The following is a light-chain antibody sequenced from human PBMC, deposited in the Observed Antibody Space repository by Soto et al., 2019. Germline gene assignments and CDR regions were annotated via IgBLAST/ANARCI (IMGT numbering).Light chain of an antibody. CDR3: QQSYSSPHMYT. J-gene: IGKJ2*01. CDR1: QSISNS. V-gene: IGKV1-39*01. CDR2: AAS. Sequence: DIQMTQSPSSLSASVGDRVTITCRASQSISNSLNWYQQKPGIAPDLLIYAASNLQSGVPSRFSGSGSGTDFTLTISSLQPEDFATYYCQQSYSSPHMYTFGQGTKLEIK.